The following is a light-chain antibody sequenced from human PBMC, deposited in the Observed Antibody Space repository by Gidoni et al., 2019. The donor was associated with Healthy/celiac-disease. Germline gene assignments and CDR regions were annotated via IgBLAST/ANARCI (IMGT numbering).Light chain of an antibody. Sequence: QSALTQPASVSGSPGQSITISCTGTSSDVGGYNYVSWYQQHPGKAPKLMMYDVSNRPSGVSNRFSGSKSGNTASLTISGLQAEDEADYYCSSYTSSSTLRVFGGGTKLTV. CDR2: DVS. J-gene: IGLJ2*01. CDR3: SSYTSSSTLRV. V-gene: IGLV2-14*01. CDR1: SSDVGGYNY.